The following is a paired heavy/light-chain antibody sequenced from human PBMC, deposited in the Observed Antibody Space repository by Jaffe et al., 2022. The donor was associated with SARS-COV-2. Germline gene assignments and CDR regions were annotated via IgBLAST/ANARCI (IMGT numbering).Heavy chain of an antibody. CDR1: GYTFTGY. CDR3: ARHYSGLGD. V-gene: IGHV1-2*06. CDR2: IDSRSGGT. J-gene: IGHJ4*02. Sequence: QVQLVQSGAEVKKPGASVKVSCKASGYTFTGYMHWVRQAPGQGLEWMGRIDSRSGGTNYAQKFQDRVTMTRDTSISTAYMELSRLRSDDTAVYYCARHYSGLGDWGQGTLVTVSS. D-gene: IGHD6-19*01.
Light chain of an antibody. Sequence: DIVMTQSPLSLPVTPGEPASISCRSSQSLLHSNGYNYLDWYLQKPGQSPQLLIYLGSNRASGVPDRFSGSGSGTDFTLKISRVEAEDVGVYYCMQALQIPNTFGQGTKLEIK. V-gene: IGKV2-28*01. J-gene: IGKJ2*01. CDR1: QSLLHSNGYNY. CDR3: MQALQIPNT. CDR2: LGS.